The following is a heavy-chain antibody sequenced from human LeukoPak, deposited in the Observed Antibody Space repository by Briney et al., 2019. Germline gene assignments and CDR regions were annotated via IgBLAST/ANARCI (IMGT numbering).Heavy chain of an antibody. V-gene: IGHV4-30-2*01. CDR1: GGSISSGGYS. CDR2: ISHSGST. J-gene: IGHJ3*02. CDR3: ARVYSSGWYESDAFDI. Sequence: SETLSLTCAVSGGSISSGGYSWSWIRQPPGKGLEWVGYISHSGSTYYKPSLKSRVTISVDRSKNQFSLELTSVTAADTAVYYCARVYSSGWYESDAFDIWGQGTMVTVSS. D-gene: IGHD6-19*01.